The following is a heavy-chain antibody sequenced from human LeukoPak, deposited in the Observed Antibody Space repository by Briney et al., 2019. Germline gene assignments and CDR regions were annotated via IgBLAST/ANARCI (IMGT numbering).Heavy chain of an antibody. D-gene: IGHD3-10*01. CDR1: GFTFSFYA. V-gene: IGHV3-23*01. CDR3: AKGEGAMARGIVDY. CDR2: ISGSGGST. Sequence: GGSLRLSCAASGFTFSFYAMYWVRQAPGKGLEWVSAISGSGGSTSYADSVKGRFTISRDNSKNTLYLQMNSLRAEDTAVYYCAKGEGAMARGIVDYWGQGTLVTVSS. J-gene: IGHJ4*02.